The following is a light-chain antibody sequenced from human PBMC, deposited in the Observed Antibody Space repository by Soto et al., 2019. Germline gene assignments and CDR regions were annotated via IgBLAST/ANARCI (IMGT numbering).Light chain of an antibody. CDR3: MQPLQSWT. CDR1: QSLLHSNGYNY. Sequence: IVMTQSPVALPVTPGEAASISFRSSQSLLHSNGYNYLGWYLQKPGQSPQLLIYLGSNRASGVPDRFSGSGSGTDFTLKISRVEAEDVGVYYCMQPLQSWTFGQGTKVDIK. CDR2: LGS. V-gene: IGKV2-28*01. J-gene: IGKJ1*01.